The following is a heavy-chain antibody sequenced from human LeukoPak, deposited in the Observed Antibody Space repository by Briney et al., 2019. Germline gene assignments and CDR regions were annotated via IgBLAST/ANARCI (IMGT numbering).Heavy chain of an antibody. V-gene: IGHV3-74*01. Sequence: GGALRLSCAAAGNYLMHWVRQAPGKGLVWVSHINSDGSWTSYADSVKGRFTISKDNAKNTAYLQMNSLRAEDTAVYYCVSSYETYWGRGTLVTVSS. J-gene: IGHJ4*02. CDR3: VSSYETY. CDR1: GNYL. D-gene: IGHD3-22*01. CDR2: INSDGSWT.